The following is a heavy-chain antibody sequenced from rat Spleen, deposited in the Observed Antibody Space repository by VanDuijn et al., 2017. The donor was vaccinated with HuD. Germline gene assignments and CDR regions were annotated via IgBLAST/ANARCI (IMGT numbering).Heavy chain of an antibody. CDR2: ISTSDFT. CDR1: GFTFSDYD. V-gene: IGHV5S23*01. J-gene: IGHJ3*01. D-gene: IGHD4-1*01. Sequence: EVQLVESGGGLVQPGRSLKLSCSVSGFTFSDYDMAWVRQAPTKGLECVASISTSDFTHYRDSVKGRFTVSRDDAKSTLHLQMDSLRSEDTATYYCTTYGGLRNWFAYWGQGTLVTVSS. CDR3: TTYGGLRNWFAY.